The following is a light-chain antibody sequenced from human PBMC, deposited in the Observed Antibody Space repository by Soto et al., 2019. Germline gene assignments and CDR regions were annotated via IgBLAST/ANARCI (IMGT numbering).Light chain of an antibody. Sequence: DIQMTQSPSTLSASVGDRVIITCRASQSISSWLAWYQQKPGRAPNLLIYRASTLKSGIPSRFSGSGSGTEFTLTISSPQPDDFATYYCQQYDRASWTFGPGTKVEI. CDR1: QSISSW. V-gene: IGKV1-5*03. CDR2: RAS. J-gene: IGKJ1*01. CDR3: QQYDRASWT.